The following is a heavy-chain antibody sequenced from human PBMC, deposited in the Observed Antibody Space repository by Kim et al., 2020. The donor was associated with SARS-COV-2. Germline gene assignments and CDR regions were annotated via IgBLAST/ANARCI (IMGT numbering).Heavy chain of an antibody. V-gene: IGHV3-53*04. J-gene: IGHJ5*02. CDR3: ARGLYGSGSWWFDP. Sequence: ADAVKGRFTISRHNSKNALNLQMNSLRAEDTAVYYCARGLYGSGSWWFDPWGQGTLVTVSS. D-gene: IGHD3-10*01.